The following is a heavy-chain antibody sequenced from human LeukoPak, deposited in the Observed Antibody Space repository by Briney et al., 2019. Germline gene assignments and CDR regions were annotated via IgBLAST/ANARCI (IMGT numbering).Heavy chain of an antibody. Sequence: SETLSLTRTVSGYSIAHGFFWAWIRQPPGKGLEWIGYIYYSGSTNYNPSLKSRVTISVDTSKNQFSLKLSSVTAADTAVYYCARVIRFLEWLLYPPYYYYYMDVWGKGTTVTVSS. V-gene: IGHV4-59*01. D-gene: IGHD3-3*01. CDR1: GYSIAHGFF. CDR3: ARVIRFLEWLLYPPYYYYYMDV. J-gene: IGHJ6*03. CDR2: IYYSGST.